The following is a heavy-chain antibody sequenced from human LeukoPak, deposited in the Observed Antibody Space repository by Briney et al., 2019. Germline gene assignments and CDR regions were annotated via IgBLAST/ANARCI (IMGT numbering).Heavy chain of an antibody. J-gene: IGHJ4*02. CDR3: ARVHSLGGSGSYLDY. CDR2: INHSGST. V-gene: IGHV4-34*01. Sequence: PSETLSLTCAVYGGSFSGYYWSWIRQPPGKGLEWIGEINHSGSTNYNPSLKSRVTISVDTSKNQFSLKLSSVTAADTAVYYCARVHSLGGSGSYLDYWGQGTLVTVSS. CDR1: GGSFSGYY. D-gene: IGHD3-10*01.